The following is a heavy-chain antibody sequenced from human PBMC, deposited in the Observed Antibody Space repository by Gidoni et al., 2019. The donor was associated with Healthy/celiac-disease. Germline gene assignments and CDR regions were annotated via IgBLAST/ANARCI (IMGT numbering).Heavy chain of an antibody. D-gene: IGHD2-2*01. Sequence: VQLLESGGGLVLPWGSLRLSCAASGFTFSSYAMSWVRQAPGKGLEWVADISGSGGSTYYADSVKGRFTISRDNSKNTLYLQMNSLRAEDTAVYYCAKGTIVGVPAAMFGWGQGTLVTVSS. CDR1: GFTFSSYA. J-gene: IGHJ4*02. V-gene: IGHV3-23*01. CDR3: AKGTIVGVPAAMFG. CDR2: ISGSGGST.